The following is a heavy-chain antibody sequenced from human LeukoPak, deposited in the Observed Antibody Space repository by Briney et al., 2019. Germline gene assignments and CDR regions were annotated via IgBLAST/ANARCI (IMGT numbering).Heavy chain of an antibody. V-gene: IGHV4-38-2*02. CDR3: ARAGIAAQDY. CDR2: IYQSGST. Sequence: SETLSLTCSVSGYSIRSGYHWAWIRQSPGKGLEWIGSIYQSGSTYDNPSLRSRVTMSMDTSKNQFSLKMRPVTAADTAVYYCARAGIAAQDYWGQGTLVTVSS. D-gene: IGHD6-13*01. J-gene: IGHJ4*02. CDR1: GYSIRSGYH.